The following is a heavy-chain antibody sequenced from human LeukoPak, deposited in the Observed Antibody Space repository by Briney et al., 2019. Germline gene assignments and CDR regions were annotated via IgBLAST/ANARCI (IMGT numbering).Heavy chain of an antibody. V-gene: IGHV1-69*06. CDR2: IIPIFGTA. J-gene: IGHJ4*02. Sequence: SVKVSCKASGGTFSSYAISWVRQAPGQGLEWMGGIIPIFGTANYAQKFQGRVAITADKSTSTAYMELSSLRSEDTAVYYCARGLRYYYGSGSYYVTPFDYWGQGTLVTVSS. CDR1: GGTFSSYA. D-gene: IGHD3-10*01. CDR3: ARGLRYYYGSGSYYVTPFDY.